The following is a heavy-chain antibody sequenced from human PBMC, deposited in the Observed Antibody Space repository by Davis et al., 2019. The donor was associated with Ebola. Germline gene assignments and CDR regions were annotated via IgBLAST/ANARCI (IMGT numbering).Heavy chain of an antibody. J-gene: IGHJ4*02. CDR2: IYSGGST. Sequence: PGGSLRLSCAASGFTVSSNYMSWVRQAPGKGLEWVSVIYSGGSTYYADSVKGRFTISRDNSKNTLYLQMNSLRAEDTAVYYCARALGRHYDFWSGYHPYFDYWGQGTLVTVSS. CDR1: GFTVSSNY. V-gene: IGHV3-53*01. CDR3: ARALGRHYDFWSGYHPYFDY. D-gene: IGHD3-3*01.